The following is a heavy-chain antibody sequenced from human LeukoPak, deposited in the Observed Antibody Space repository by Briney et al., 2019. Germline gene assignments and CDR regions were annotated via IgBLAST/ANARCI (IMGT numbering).Heavy chain of an antibody. D-gene: IGHD3-22*01. CDR2: INPSSGST. J-gene: IGHJ4*02. CDR3: AREHSSGYYDY. V-gene: IGHV1-46*01. CDR1: GYTFTSYY. Sequence: ASVKVSCKASGYTFTSYYMHWVRQAPGQGLEWMGIINPSSGSTSYAQTFQGRVTMTRDTSTSTVYMELSSLRSEDTAVYYCAREHSSGYYDYWGQGTLVTVSS.